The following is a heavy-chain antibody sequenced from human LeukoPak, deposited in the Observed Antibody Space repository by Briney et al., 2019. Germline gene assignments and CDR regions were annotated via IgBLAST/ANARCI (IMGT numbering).Heavy chain of an antibody. CDR3: TTGISVGAKSGYYYYYYMDV. Sequence: GGSLRLSCAASGFTFSNAWMSWVRQAPGKGLEWVGRIKSKTDGGTTDYAAPVKGRFTISRDDSKNTLYLQMNSLKTEDTAVYYCTTGISVGAKSGYYYYYYMDVWGKGTTVTVSS. CDR2: IKSKTDGGTT. CDR1: GFTFSNAW. V-gene: IGHV3-15*01. J-gene: IGHJ6*03. D-gene: IGHD1-26*01.